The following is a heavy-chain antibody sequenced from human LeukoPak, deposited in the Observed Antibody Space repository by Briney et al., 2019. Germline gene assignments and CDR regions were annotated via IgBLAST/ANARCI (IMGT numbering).Heavy chain of an antibody. D-gene: IGHD1-1*01. CDR3: ARQPTKRREGRLQDY. V-gene: IGHV1-2*02. CDR2: INPNSGGT. Sequence: ASVKVSCKASGYTFTGYYMHWVRQAPGQGLEWMGWINPNSGGTNYAQKFQGRVTMTRDTSISTAYMELSRLRSDDTAVYYCARQPTKRREGRLQDYWGQGTLVTVSS. J-gene: IGHJ4*02. CDR1: GYTFTGYY.